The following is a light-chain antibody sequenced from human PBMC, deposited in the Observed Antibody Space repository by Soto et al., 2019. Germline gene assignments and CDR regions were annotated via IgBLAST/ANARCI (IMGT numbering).Light chain of an antibody. V-gene: IGLV2-23*02. CDR2: GVD. CDR3: CSYAATITWV. CDR1: GGDVGTYSL. J-gene: IGLJ3*02. Sequence: QSALTQPASMSGSPGQSITISCTGTGGDVGTYSLVSWYQQHPGKAPKLIIYGVDKRPSGVSDRFSGSKSGNGASLTISGLQAEDEADYYCCSYAATITWVFGGGTKLTVL.